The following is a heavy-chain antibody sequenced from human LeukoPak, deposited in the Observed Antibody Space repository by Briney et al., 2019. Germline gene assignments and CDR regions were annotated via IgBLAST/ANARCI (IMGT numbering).Heavy chain of an antibody. D-gene: IGHD1-1*01. CDR3: ANLGLGTTGTTRSY. J-gene: IGHJ4*02. CDR2: ISGSGGST. CDR1: GFTFSSYA. Sequence: PGGSLRLSCAASGFTFSSYAMSWVRQAPGKGLEWVSAISGSGGSTYYADSVNGRFTISRDNSKNTLYLQMNSLRAEDTAVYYCANLGLGTTGTTRSYWGQGTLDTLSS. V-gene: IGHV3-23*01.